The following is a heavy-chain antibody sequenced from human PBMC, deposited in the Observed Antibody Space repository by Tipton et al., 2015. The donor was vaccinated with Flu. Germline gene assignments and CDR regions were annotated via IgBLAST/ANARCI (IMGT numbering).Heavy chain of an antibody. D-gene: IGHD3-10*02. CDR3: ARLSYYDVDLKNFYFDY. V-gene: IGHV4-39*01. CDR1: SGSIRSTNYF. Sequence: TLSLTCTVSSGSIRSTNYFCAWIRQPPGKRLELIGSIYTSGGTDYNPSLKSRVTMSVDTSKNQFSLMLRSVTAADTAVYYCARLSYYDVDLKNFYFDYWGQGALVTVSS. CDR2: IYTSGGT. J-gene: IGHJ4*02.